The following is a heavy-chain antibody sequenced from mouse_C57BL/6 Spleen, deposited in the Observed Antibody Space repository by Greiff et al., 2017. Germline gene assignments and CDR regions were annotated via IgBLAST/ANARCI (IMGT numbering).Heavy chain of an antibody. V-gene: IGHV1-19*01. CDR1: GYTFTDYY. D-gene: IGHD1-1*01. CDR3: ARSSITTVVAHWYFDV. CDR2: INPYNGGT. Sequence: EVQLQQSGPVLVKPGASVKMSCKASGYTFTDYYMNWVKQSHGKSLEWIGVINPYNGGTSSNQKFKGKATLTVDKSSSTAYMELNSLTSEDSAVYYCARSSITTVVAHWYFDVWGTGTTVTVSS. J-gene: IGHJ1*03.